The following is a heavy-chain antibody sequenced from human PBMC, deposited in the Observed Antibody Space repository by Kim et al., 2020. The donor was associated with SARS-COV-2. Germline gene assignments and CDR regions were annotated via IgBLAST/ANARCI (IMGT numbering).Heavy chain of an antibody. V-gene: IGHV3-49*04. D-gene: IGHD6-19*01. J-gene: IGHJ4*02. Sequence: GGSLRLSCTASGFTFGDYAMSWVRQAPGKGLEWVGFIRSKAYGGTTEYAASVKGRFTISRDDSKSIAYLQMNSLKTEDTAVYYCARDTSGWYRHYWGQGTLVTVSS. CDR2: IRSKAYGGTT. CDR3: ARDTSGWYRHY. CDR1: GFTFGDYA.